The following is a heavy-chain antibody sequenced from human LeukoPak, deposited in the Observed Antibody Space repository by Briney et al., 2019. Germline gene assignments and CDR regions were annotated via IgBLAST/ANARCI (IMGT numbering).Heavy chain of an antibody. D-gene: IGHD4-17*01. Sequence: ASVKVSCKASGYTFTGYYMHWVRQAPGQGLEWMGWISAYNGNTNYAQKFQGRVTMTTDTSTSTAYMELRSLRSDDTAVYYCAREKSYGDYAPPGVWGQGTLVTVSS. CDR3: AREKSYGDYAPPGV. J-gene: IGHJ4*02. V-gene: IGHV1-18*04. CDR2: ISAYNGNT. CDR1: GYTFTGYY.